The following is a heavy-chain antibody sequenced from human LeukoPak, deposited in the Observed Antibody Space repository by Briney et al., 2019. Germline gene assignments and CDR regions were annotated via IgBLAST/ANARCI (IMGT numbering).Heavy chain of an antibody. D-gene: IGHD3-16*02. V-gene: IGHV3-21*06. CDR3: TRRSYRGVISVYCYYYMDV. J-gene: IGHJ6*03. CDR2: ISSGSSYI. CDR1: GFTFSSYS. Sequence: GGSLRLSCAASGFTFSSYSMNWVRQAPGKGLEWVSSISSGSSYIYYADSVKGRFTISRDNAKNSVYLQMNRLRVEDTAVYYCTRRSYRGVISVYCYYYMDVWGKGTPVTVSS.